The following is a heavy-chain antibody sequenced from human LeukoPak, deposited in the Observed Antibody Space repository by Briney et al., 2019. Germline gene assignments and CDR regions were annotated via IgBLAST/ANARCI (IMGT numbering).Heavy chain of an antibody. V-gene: IGHV4-30-4*01. CDR2: IYYSGST. CDR1: GGSISSVDYY. Sequence: MASHTLSLTCTVSGGSISSVDYYWSWIRQPPGKGLEWIGYIYYSGSTYYNPSLKSRVTISVDTSKNQFSLKLSSVTAADTAVYYCARTDDYGGNPIDYWGQGTLVTVSS. CDR3: ARTDDYGGNPIDY. J-gene: IGHJ4*02. D-gene: IGHD4-23*01.